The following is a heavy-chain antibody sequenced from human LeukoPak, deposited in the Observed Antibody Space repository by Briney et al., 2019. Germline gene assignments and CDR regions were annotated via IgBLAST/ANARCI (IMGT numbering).Heavy chain of an antibody. CDR3: ARDRDWSFDY. V-gene: IGHV3-48*02. Sequence: PGGSLRLSCEASGFSFSSYSMNWVRQAPGKGLEWVSYVSSSTTIRDYADSVKGRFTISRDNAKNSLYLQMNTLRDEDTAVYYCARDRDWSFDYWGQGILVTVSS. CDR2: VSSSTTIR. J-gene: IGHJ4*02. D-gene: IGHD3/OR15-3a*01. CDR1: GFSFSSYS.